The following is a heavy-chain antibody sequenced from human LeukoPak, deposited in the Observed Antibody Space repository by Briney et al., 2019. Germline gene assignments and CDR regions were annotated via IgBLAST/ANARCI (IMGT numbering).Heavy chain of an antibody. CDR3: ARVWDSSGYYSPYYYYMDV. CDR2: INHSGST. CDR1: GGSFSGYY. J-gene: IGHJ6*03. D-gene: IGHD3-22*01. V-gene: IGHV4-34*01. Sequence: SETLSLTCAVYGGSFSGYYWSWIRQPPGKGLEWIGEINHSGSTNYNPSLKSRVTISVDTSKNQFSLKLSSVTAADTAVYYCARVWDSSGYYSPYYYYMDVWGKGTTVTVSS.